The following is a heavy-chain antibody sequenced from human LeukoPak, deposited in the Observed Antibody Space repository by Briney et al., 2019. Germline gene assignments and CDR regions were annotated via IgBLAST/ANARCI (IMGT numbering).Heavy chain of an antibody. V-gene: IGHV3-30*02. CDR3: AKDPPVVPAAPDY. D-gene: IGHD2-2*01. CDR2: IRYDGSNK. J-gene: IGHJ4*02. Sequence: GGSLRLSCAASGFTFSSYGMHWVRQAPGKGLEWVAFIRYDGSNKYYADSVKGRFTISRDNSKNTLYPQMNSLRAEDTAVYYCAKDPPVVPAAPDYWGQGTLVTVSS. CDR1: GFTFSSYG.